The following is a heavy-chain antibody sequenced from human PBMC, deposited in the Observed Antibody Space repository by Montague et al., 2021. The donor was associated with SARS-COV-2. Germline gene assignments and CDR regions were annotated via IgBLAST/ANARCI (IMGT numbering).Heavy chain of an antibody. Sequence: SETRSLTCAVSDGSISSPNWWNWVRQPPGKGLEWIGEIYYTGNTNYNPSLKSRVTIFIDKSKNHFSLQLSSVTAADTAVYYCARGGTYHYGMDVWGQGTTVAVSS. V-gene: IGHV4-4*02. CDR3: ARGGTYHYGMDV. J-gene: IGHJ6*02. D-gene: IGHD3-16*01. CDR2: IYYTGNT. CDR1: DGSISSPNW.